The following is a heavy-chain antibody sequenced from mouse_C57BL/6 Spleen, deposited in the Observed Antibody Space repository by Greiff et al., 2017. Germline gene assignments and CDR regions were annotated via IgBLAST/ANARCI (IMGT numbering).Heavy chain of an antibody. Sequence: VQLQQPGAELVRPGSSVKLSCKASGYTFTSYWMHWVKQRPIQGLEWIGNIDPSDSETHYNQKFKDKATLTVDKSSSTAYMQLSSLTSEDSAVYYCARAGYDWTWFAYWGQGTLVTVSA. V-gene: IGHV1-52*01. D-gene: IGHD2-2*01. J-gene: IGHJ3*01. CDR3: ARAGYDWTWFAY. CDR1: GYTFTSYW. CDR2: IDPSDSET.